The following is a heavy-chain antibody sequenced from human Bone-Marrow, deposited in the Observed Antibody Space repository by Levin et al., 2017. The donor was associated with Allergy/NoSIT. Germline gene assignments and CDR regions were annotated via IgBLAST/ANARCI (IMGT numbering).Heavy chain of an antibody. D-gene: IGHD5-18*01. Sequence: SETLSLTCTVSGGSISDYYWGWIRQPPGKGLEWIGYIYYSGSTDYNASLRSRVTISIDPSRTHFSLKLTSLTAADTAMYYCARGAGYSYFDSWGQGTLVTVSS. CDR3: ARGAGYSYFDS. J-gene: IGHJ4*02. V-gene: IGHV4-59*01. CDR2: IYYSGST. CDR1: GGSISDYY.